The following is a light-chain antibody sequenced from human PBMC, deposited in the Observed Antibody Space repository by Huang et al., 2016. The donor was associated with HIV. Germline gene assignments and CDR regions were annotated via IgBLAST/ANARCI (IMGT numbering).Light chain of an antibody. CDR2: KLS. J-gene: IGKJ1*01. Sequence: DVLLTQSPLSLPVTLGQPAFITCKSNHSLVYGDGNIYLNWFHTRPGHSPMRLIYKLSTRDSGVPDRFSAGGSGTDFTLWISEVEAEDVGDYYCLQASHGASTFGQGTRVDIK. V-gene: IGKV2-30*01. CDR1: HSLVYGDGNIY. CDR3: LQASHGAST.